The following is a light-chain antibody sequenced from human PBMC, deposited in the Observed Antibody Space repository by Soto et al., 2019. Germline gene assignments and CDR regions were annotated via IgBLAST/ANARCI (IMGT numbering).Light chain of an antibody. CDR1: SNDVGGYNY. Sequence: QSALTQPASVSGSPGQSITISCTGTSNDVGGYNYVSWYQQHPGKAPKLMIYEVNNRPSGVSNRFSGSKSGNTASLTISGLQAEDEADYYCSSYATSSTLHVFGTGTKVTVL. V-gene: IGLV2-14*01. CDR3: SSYATSSTLHV. J-gene: IGLJ1*01. CDR2: EVN.